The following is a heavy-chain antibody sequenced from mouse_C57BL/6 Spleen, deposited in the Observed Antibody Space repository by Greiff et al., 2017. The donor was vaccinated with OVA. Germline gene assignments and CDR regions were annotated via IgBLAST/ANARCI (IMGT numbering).Heavy chain of an antibody. J-gene: IGHJ3*01. V-gene: IGHV1-26*01. D-gene: IGHD2-5*01. Sequence: VQLQQSGPELVKPGASVKISCKASGYTFTDYYMNWVKQSHGKSLEWIGDINPNNGGTSYNQKFKGKATLTVDKSSSAAYMELRSLTSEDTAVYDCARNHYSNTWFAYWGQGTLVTVSA. CDR1: GYTFTDYY. CDR2: INPNNGGT. CDR3: ARNHYSNTWFAY.